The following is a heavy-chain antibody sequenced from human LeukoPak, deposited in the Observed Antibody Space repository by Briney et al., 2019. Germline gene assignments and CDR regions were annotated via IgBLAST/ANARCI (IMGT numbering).Heavy chain of an antibody. CDR2: ISSSSGTI. J-gene: IGHJ6*03. V-gene: IGHV3-48*04. Sequence: PGGSLRLSCAASGFTFSSFGMNWVRQAPGKGLEWVSYISSSSGTIYYADSVKGRFTISRDNAKNSVYLLLNSLTPEDTAVYYCAREHYFYHMDGWGEGTTVTVSS. CDR1: GFTFSSFG. CDR3: AREHYFYHMDG.